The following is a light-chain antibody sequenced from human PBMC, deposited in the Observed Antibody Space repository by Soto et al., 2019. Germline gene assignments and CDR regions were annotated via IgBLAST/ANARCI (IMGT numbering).Light chain of an antibody. CDR3: QQVNSYPPLT. CDR1: QSVTSK. CDR2: GAS. J-gene: IGKJ3*01. Sequence: EIGVTQSAATLSVSPGERATLSCRASQSVTSKLAWYQQKPGQAPRLLIYGASTRATGIPARFSGSGSGTEFTLTISSLQSEDFAVYNCQQVNSYPPLTFGPRTKVDIK. V-gene: IGKV3-15*01.